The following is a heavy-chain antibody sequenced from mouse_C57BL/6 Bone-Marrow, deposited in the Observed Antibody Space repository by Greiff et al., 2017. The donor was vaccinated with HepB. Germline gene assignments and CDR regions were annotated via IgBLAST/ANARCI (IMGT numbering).Heavy chain of an antibody. CDR3: ARRGDSTSGFAF. CDR2: INPSSGYN. CDR1: GYTFTSYW. Sequence: QVQLQQSGAELAKPGASVKLSCTASGYTFTSYWMHWVNQRPGQGLEWIGYINPSSGYNKYNQKFKDKATLTADKSSSTAYMQLSSQTNEDYGVYYGARRGDSTSGFAFGGRGTRVTVSA. V-gene: IGHV1-7*01. J-gene: IGHJ3*01.